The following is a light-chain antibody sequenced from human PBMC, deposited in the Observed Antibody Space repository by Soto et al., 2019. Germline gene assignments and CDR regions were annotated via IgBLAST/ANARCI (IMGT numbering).Light chain of an antibody. CDR2: GAS. CDR1: QSVSNSY. Sequence: EIVLTQSPATLSLSPGERASLSCRASQSVSNSYLAWYQQKPGQAPRLLIFGASNRATDIPDRFSGSGSGTDFTLAISRLEPEDFAVYYCQQYATSPRGFGQGTKLEIK. CDR3: QQYATSPRG. J-gene: IGKJ2*03. V-gene: IGKV3-20*01.